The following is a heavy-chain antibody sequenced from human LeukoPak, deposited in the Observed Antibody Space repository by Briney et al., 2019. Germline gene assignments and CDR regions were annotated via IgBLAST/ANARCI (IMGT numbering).Heavy chain of an antibody. CDR1: GYTFSNFG. D-gene: IGHD1-26*01. V-gene: IGHV1-18*01. Sequence: SVPVSCKSSGYTFSNFGISWVRQAPGQGLEWMGWISGNNDNPNYGQKVQARFTMTTDSSTSTAYMELRNLRSEDTAVYYCARDGTSTDDYWGQGTLVTVSS. J-gene: IGHJ4*02. CDR3: ARDGTSTDDY. CDR2: ISGNNDNP.